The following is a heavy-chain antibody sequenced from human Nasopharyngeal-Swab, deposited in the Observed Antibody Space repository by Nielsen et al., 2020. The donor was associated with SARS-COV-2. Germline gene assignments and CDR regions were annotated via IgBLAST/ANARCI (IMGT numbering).Heavy chain of an antibody. V-gene: IGHV1-69*04. CDR1: GGTFSSYA. CDR2: IIPILGIA. J-gene: IGHJ4*02. Sequence: SVKVPCKASGGTFSSYAISWVRQAPGQGLEWMGRIIPILGIANYAQKFQGRVTITADKSTSTAYMELSSLRSEDTAVYYCARTPPYYYDSSGPVVFDYWGQGTLVTVSS. CDR3: ARTPPYYYDSSGPVVFDY. D-gene: IGHD3-22*01.